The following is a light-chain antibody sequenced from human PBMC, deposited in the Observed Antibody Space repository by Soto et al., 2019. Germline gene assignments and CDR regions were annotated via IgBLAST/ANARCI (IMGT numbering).Light chain of an antibody. CDR3: QSYDSSLSGSWV. CDR1: SSNIGAGYV. CDR2: ANT. V-gene: IGLV1-40*01. Sequence: QAVVTQPPAVSGAPGQRITISCTGSSSNIGAGYVVHWYQQLPGTAPKLLIYANTNRPSGVPDRFSGSKSGTSASLAITGLQAEDEADYYCQSYDSSLSGSWVFGGGTKVTVL. J-gene: IGLJ3*02.